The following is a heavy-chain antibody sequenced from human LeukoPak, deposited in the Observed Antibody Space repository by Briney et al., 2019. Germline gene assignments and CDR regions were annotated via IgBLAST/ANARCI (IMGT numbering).Heavy chain of an antibody. CDR3: ARDLLGIALHAFDI. J-gene: IGHJ3*02. V-gene: IGHV3-7*01. CDR1: GFTFSSYS. CDR2: IQQDGSEK. Sequence: GGSLRLSCAASGFTFSSYSMSWVRQAPGKGLEWVANIQQDGSEKYYVDSVKGRFTISRDNAKNSLNLQMNSLRAEDTAVYYCARDLLGIALHAFDIWGQGTMVTVSS. D-gene: IGHD3-16*01.